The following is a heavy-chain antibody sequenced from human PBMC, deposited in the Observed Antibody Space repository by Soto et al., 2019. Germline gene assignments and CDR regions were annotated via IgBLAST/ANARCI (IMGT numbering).Heavy chain of an antibody. CDR3: ARGRSVSYYFDY. CDR1: GGTFSSYS. J-gene: IGHJ4*02. D-gene: IGHD1-26*01. Sequence: ASVKVSCKASGGTFSSYSISWVRQAPGQGLEWMGGIIPIFGTANYAQKFQGRVTITADESTSTAYMELSRMRSEDTAVYYCARGRSVSYYFDYWGQGTLVTVSS. CDR2: IIPIFGTA. V-gene: IGHV1-69*13.